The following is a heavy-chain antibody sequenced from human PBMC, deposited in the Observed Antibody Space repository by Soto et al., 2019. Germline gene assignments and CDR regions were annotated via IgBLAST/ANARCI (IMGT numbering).Heavy chain of an antibody. CDR3: ARRARTANTNWGAFDV. J-gene: IGHJ3*01. Sequence: QAGGSLRLSCAASGFTFNTYVMNWVRQAPGKGLEWVSTISYSADKTHYADSVKGRFTISRDNSRDTLFLQMNSLRADDAAVYYCARRARTANTNWGAFDVWGQGTMVTVSS. CDR1: GFTFNTYV. V-gene: IGHV3-23*01. CDR2: ISYSADKT. D-gene: IGHD1-7*01.